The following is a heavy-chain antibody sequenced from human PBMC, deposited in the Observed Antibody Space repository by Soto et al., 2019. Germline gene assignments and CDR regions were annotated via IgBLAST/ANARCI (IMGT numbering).Heavy chain of an antibody. CDR2: IYYSGST. Sequence: SETLSLTCTVSGGSISSYYWSWIRQPPGKGLEWIGYIYYSGSTNYNPSLKSRVTISVDTSKNQFSLKLSSVTAADTAVYYCASSQPYSSGWYDDYWGQGTLVTVSS. D-gene: IGHD6-19*01. CDR3: ASSQPYSSGWYDDY. V-gene: IGHV4-59*01. CDR1: GGSISSYY. J-gene: IGHJ4*02.